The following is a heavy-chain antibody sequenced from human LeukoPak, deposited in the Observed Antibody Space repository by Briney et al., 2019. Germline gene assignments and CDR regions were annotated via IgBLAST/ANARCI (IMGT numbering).Heavy chain of an antibody. CDR1: GGSISSYY. Sequence: KPSETLSLTCTVSGGSISSYYWSWIRQPAGKGLEWIGRIYTSGSTNYNPSLKSRVTISVDTSKNQFSLKLSSVTAADTAVYYCARHDRDSGSYWPDAFDIWGQGTMVTVSS. D-gene: IGHD1-26*01. CDR3: ARHDRDSGSYWPDAFDI. V-gene: IGHV4-4*07. CDR2: IYTSGST. J-gene: IGHJ3*02.